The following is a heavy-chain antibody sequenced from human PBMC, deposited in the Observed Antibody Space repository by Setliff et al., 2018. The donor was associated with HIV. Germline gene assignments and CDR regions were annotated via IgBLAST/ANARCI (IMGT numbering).Heavy chain of an antibody. J-gene: IGHJ4*02. Sequence: ASVKVSCKASGYTFTSYGISWVRQAPGQGLEWMGWISAYNGNTNYAQKLQGRVTMTTDTSTSTAYMELRSLRSDDTAVYYCAREGASSGHAGCFDSWGQGTLVTVSS. V-gene: IGHV1-18*01. CDR3: AREGASSGHAGCFDS. CDR2: ISAYNGNT. CDR1: GYTFTSYG. D-gene: IGHD6-19*01.